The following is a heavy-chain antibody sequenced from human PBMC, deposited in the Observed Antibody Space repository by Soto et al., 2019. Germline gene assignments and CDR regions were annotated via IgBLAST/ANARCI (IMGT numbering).Heavy chain of an antibody. Sequence: GGSLRLSCAASGFIFSSYSMNWVRQVPGKGLEWVSSITGSGSYVYYADSVKGRFTISRDNAENSLYLQMNSLRAEDTAVYYCAKDPNYDFWSGYSGSGWFDPWGQGTLVTVSS. J-gene: IGHJ5*02. D-gene: IGHD3-3*01. CDR3: AKDPNYDFWSGYSGSGWFDP. V-gene: IGHV3-21*01. CDR1: GFIFSSYS. CDR2: ITGSGSYV.